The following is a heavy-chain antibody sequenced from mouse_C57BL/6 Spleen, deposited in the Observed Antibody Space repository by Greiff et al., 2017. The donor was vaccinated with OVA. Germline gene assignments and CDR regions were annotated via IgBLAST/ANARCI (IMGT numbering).Heavy chain of an antibody. V-gene: IGHV1-82*01. CDR2: INPGDGDT. CDR1: GYAFSSSW. D-gene: IGHD2-10*02. J-gene: IGHJ4*01. Sequence: QVQLKQSGPELVKPGASVKISCKASGYAFSSSWMNWVKQRPGKGLEWIGRINPGDGDTHYNGKFTGKATLTAYKASSTAYMQLSSLTSGDSAVYVCASRLYDGMDYWGQGTSVTVSS. CDR3: ASRLYDGMDY.